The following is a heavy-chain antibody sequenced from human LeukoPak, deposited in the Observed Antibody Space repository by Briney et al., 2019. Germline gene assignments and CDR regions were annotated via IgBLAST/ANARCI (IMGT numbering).Heavy chain of an antibody. CDR1: GGSISSYC. D-gene: IGHD3-22*01. V-gene: IGHV4-59*01. Sequence: PSETLSPTCTVSGGSISSYCWSWIRQPPGKGLEWIGYIYYSGSTNYNPSLKSRVTISVDTSKNQFSLKLSSVTAADTAVYYCARVTYYYDSSGYSLDWYFDPWGRGTLVTVSS. J-gene: IGHJ2*01. CDR2: IYYSGST. CDR3: ARVTYYYDSSGYSLDWYFDP.